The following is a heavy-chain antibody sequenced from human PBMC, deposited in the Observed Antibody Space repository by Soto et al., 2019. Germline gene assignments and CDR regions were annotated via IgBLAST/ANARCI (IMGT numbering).Heavy chain of an antibody. Sequence: GGSLRLSCAASGFTFSSYAMSWVRQAPGKGLEWVSAISGSGGSTYYADSVKGRFTISRDNSKNTLYLQMNSLRAEDTAVYYCAKDPSPFGVVITYMDVWGKGTTVTVSS. J-gene: IGHJ6*03. V-gene: IGHV3-23*01. D-gene: IGHD3-3*01. CDR1: GFTFSSYA. CDR2: ISGSGGST. CDR3: AKDPSPFGVVITYMDV.